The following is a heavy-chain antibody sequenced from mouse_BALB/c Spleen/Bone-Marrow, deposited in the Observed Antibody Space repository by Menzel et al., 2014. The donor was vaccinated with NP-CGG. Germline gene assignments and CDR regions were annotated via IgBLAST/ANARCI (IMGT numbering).Heavy chain of an antibody. Sequence: VQLQQSGAELVKPGASVKLSCTASGFNIKDIYMHWVKQRPEQGLEWIGRIDPANGNIKYDPKFQGKATITADTSSNTTYLQLIRLTSTDAAVYYCASYHYGYYFDYWGQGTTVTVSS. J-gene: IGHJ2*01. CDR1: GFNIKDIY. D-gene: IGHD2-4*01. CDR3: ASYHYGYYFDY. V-gene: IGHV14-3*02. CDR2: IDPANGNI.